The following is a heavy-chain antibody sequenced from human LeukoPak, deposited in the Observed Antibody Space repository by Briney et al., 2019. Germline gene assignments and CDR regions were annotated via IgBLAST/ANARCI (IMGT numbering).Heavy chain of an antibody. Sequence: GGYLRLSCAASGFTFSSYAMSWVRQAPGKGLEWVSAISGSGGSTYYADSVKGRFTISRDNSKNTLYLQMNSLRAEDTAVYYCAKTPYYDFWSGRASFDYWGQGTLVTVSS. CDR3: AKTPYYDFWSGRASFDY. D-gene: IGHD3-3*01. J-gene: IGHJ4*02. CDR1: GFTFSSYA. V-gene: IGHV3-23*01. CDR2: ISGSGGST.